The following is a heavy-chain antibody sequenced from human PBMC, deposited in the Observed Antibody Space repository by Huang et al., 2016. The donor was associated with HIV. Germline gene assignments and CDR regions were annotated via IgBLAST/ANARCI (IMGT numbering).Heavy chain of an antibody. Sequence: QVRLQQWGAGLLKPSETLSLTCAVYNGSFSGYFWNWFRLAPRKGLECIGEVSHRGNVNSNPSLQSRVSMSVVPSKKQFSLNLRSVTAADSAIYYCGGSPGMGMVAGGWVVHWGHGNQVSVSS. D-gene: IGHD6-19*01. CDR3: GGSPGMGMVAGGWVVH. CDR1: NGSFSGYF. V-gene: IGHV4-34*02. J-gene: IGHJ4*01. CDR2: VSHRGNV.